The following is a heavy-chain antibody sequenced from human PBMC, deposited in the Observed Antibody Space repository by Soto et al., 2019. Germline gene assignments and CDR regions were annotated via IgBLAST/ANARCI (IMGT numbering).Heavy chain of an antibody. V-gene: IGHV5-51*01. D-gene: IGHD3-3*01. CDR3: ARLFSDYEFWSGYHMDV. CDR1: GYSFTSYW. CDR2: IYPGDSDT. J-gene: IGHJ6*03. Sequence: PGESLKISCKGSGYSFTSYWIGWVRQMPGKGLERMGIIYPGDSDTRYSPSFQGQVTISADKSISTAYLQWSSLKASDTAMYYCARLFSDYEFWSGYHMDVCGKGTTVTVSS.